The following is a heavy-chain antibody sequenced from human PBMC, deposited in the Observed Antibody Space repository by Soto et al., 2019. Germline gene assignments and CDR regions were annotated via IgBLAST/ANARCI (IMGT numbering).Heavy chain of an antibody. D-gene: IGHD3-10*01. CDR3: ARDRYYYGSGSYYISWFDP. CDR2: IYSSGST. J-gene: IGHJ5*02. Sequence: SETLSLTCTVSGGSISRFYWTWIRQPAGKGLEWIGRIYSSGSTNYNPSLQSRVTMSVDTSKNQFSLKLTSVTAADTAVYYCARDRYYYGSGSYYISWFDPWGQGTLVTVSS. V-gene: IGHV4-4*07. CDR1: GGSISRFY.